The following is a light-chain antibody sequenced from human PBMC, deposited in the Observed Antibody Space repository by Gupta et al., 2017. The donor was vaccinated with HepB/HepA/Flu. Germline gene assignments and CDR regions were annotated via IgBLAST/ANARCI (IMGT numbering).Light chain of an antibody. CDR1: QSLLHSNGYNY. J-gene: IGKJ2*01. CDR3: MQSRQTPPLNT. Sequence: EIVMTQSPFSLPVSPGEPASISCRSSQSLLHSNGYNYLDWYLQKPGQSPQLLIYLGSNRASGVPDRFSGSGGGTDFILKISRVEAEDVGVYYCMQSRQTPPLNTFGQGTKLEIK. V-gene: IGKV2-28*01. CDR2: LGS.